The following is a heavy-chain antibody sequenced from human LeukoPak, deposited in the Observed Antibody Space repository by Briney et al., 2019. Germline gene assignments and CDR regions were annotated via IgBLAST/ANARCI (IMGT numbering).Heavy chain of an antibody. J-gene: IGHJ4*02. CDR1: GFTFSRYW. Sequence: GGSLRLSCAASGFTFSRYWMSWVRQAPGKGLEWVANIKQDGSEKYYVDSVKGRFTISRDNAKNSLYLQMNSLRAEDTAVYYCARESRYCSSTSCYWGYFDYWGQGTLVTVSS. CDR2: IKQDGSEK. CDR3: ARESRYCSSTSCYWGYFDY. V-gene: IGHV3-7*01. D-gene: IGHD2-2*01.